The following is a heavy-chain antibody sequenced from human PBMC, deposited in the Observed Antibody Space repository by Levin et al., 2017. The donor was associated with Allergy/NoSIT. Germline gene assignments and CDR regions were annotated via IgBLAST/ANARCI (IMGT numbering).Heavy chain of an antibody. CDR1: GFTFDDYT. CDR2: ISWDGGST. D-gene: IGHD5-18*01. Sequence: LSLTCAASGFTFDDYTMHWVRQAPGKGLEWVSLISWDGGSTYYADSVKGRFTISRDNSKNSLYLQMNSLRTEDTALYYCAKGGRAMVDSFDYWGQGTLVTVSS. J-gene: IGHJ4*02. CDR3: AKGGRAMVDSFDY. V-gene: IGHV3-43*01.